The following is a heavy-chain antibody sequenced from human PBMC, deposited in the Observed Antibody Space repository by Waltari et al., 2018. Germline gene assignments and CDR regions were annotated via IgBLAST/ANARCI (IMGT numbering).Heavy chain of an antibody. Sequence: QVQLQQSGPGLVKPSQTLSLTCAISGDSVSSNSAAWNWIRQSPSRGLEWLGRTYYRSKWYNDYAVSVKSRITINPDTSKNQFSLQLNSVTSEDTAVYYCAREIQLWFSRLNWFDPWGQGTLVTVSS. CDR3: AREIQLWFSRLNWFDP. CDR1: GDSVSSNSAA. V-gene: IGHV6-1*01. CDR2: TYYRSKWYN. D-gene: IGHD5-18*01. J-gene: IGHJ5*02.